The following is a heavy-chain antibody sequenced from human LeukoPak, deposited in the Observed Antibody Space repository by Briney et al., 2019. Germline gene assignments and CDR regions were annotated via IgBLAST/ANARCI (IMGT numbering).Heavy chain of an antibody. CDR3: ARHSNEYGSGNYSEPFGV. CDR1: GYSIGSRNYY. D-gene: IGHD3-10*01. J-gene: IGHJ4*02. CDR2: IHYTGAT. V-gene: IGHV4-39*01. Sequence: PSETLSLTCTVSGYSIGSRNYYWGWIRQPPGKGLEWIGTIHYTGATYYNPSLKGRLTMFVDRSKNQFSLKMRSLTAADAALYFCARHSNEYGSGNYSEPFGVWGQGSLVVVSS.